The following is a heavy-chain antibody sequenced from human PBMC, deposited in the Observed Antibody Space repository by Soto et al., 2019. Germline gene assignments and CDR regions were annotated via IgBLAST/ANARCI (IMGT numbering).Heavy chain of an antibody. CDR3: ARSLTTLTTLLDY. CDR2: INPNGGT. Sequence: QVQLVQSGAEVKRPGASVKVSCKASGYTLTDNYMHWVREAPGQGLEWMGWINPNGGTNNAQKFQGRVTMTRDTSISTAYMELSRLRSDDTAVYYCARSLTTLTTLLDYWGQGTLVTVSS. V-gene: IGHV1-2*02. D-gene: IGHD4-17*01. CDR1: GYTLTDNY. J-gene: IGHJ4*02.